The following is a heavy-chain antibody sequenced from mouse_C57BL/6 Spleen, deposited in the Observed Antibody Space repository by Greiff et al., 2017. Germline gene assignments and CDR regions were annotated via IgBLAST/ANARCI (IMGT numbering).Heavy chain of an antibody. CDR2: IDPETGGT. CDR3: TRNPSAY. V-gene: IGHV1-15*01. Sequence: VQRVESGAELVRPGASVTLSCKASGYTFTDYEMHWVKQTPVHGLEWIGAIDPETGGTAYNQKFKGKAILTADKSSSTAYMELRSLTSEDSAVYYCTRNPSAYGGQGTLVTVSA. J-gene: IGHJ3*01. CDR1: GYTFTDYE.